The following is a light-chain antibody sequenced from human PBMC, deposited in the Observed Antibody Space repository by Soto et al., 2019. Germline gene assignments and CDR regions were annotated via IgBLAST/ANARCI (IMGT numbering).Light chain of an antibody. CDR3: TSCRSGINLVV. J-gene: IGLJ3*02. CDR1: SSDVGGHNY. Sequence: QSALIQPASVSGSPGQSITFSCTGTSSDVGGHNYVSWYQQHPGKAPKLIIYEVTNRPSGVSNRFSGSKSGNTASLSISGLQAEDEADYYCTSCRSGINLVVFGGGTKVTVL. V-gene: IGLV2-14*01. CDR2: EVT.